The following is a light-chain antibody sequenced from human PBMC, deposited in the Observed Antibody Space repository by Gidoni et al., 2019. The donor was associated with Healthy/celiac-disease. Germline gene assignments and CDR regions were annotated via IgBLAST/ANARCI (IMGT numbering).Light chain of an antibody. CDR2: SAS. V-gene: IGKV3-15*01. J-gene: IGKJ4*01. CDR1: QRVSSN. Sequence: EIVMTQSPATLSVSPGERATLSCRASQRVSSNLAWYQQKPGQAPRLLIYSASTRATGIPARFSGSGSGTDFTLSISSLQSEDFAVYYCQQYNNWPPLTFGGGTKVEIK. CDR3: QQYNNWPPLT.